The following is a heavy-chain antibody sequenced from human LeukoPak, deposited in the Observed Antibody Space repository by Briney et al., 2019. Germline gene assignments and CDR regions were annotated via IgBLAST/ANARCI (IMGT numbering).Heavy chain of an antibody. CDR1: GFTFSSYA. CDR2: ISYDGSNK. D-gene: IGHD3-22*01. J-gene: IGHJ4*02. CDR3: ARSFRSSSGYLCDY. V-gene: IGHV3-30-3*01. Sequence: GGSPRLSCAASGFTFSSYAMHWVRQVPGKGLEWVAVISYDGSNKYYADSVKGRFTISRDNSKNTLYLQMDSLRAEDTAVYYCARSFRSSSGYLCDYWGQGTLVTVSS.